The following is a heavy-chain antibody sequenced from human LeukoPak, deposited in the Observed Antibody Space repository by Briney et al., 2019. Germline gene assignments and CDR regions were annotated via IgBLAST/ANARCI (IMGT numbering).Heavy chain of an antibody. CDR1: GGSFSGYY. V-gene: IGHV4-34*01. Sequence: SETLSLTCAVCGGSFSGYYWSWIRQPPGKGLEWIGEINHSGSTNYNPSLKSRVTISVDTSKNQFSLKLSSVTAADTAVYYCARVPNYYDSSGYFDYWGQGTLVTVSS. J-gene: IGHJ4*02. CDR3: ARVPNYYDSSGYFDY. D-gene: IGHD3-22*01. CDR2: INHSGST.